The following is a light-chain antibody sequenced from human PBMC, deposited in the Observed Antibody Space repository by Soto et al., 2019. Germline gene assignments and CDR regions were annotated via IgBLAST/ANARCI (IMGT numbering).Light chain of an antibody. Sequence: QSALTQPASVSGSPGQSITISCNGTSSDTAGYNYVSWYQQHPGKAPKLMIYEVSNRPSGVSNRFSGSQSGNTASLTISGLQAEDEANYYCSSYTTSNTPLYVFGTRTKVTVL. J-gene: IGLJ1*01. CDR3: SSYTTSNTPLYV. V-gene: IGLV2-14*01. CDR1: SSDTAGYNY. CDR2: EVS.